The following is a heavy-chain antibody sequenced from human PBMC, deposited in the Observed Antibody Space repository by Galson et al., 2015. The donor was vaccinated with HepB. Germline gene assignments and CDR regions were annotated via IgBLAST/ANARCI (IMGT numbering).Heavy chain of an antibody. V-gene: IGHV1-18*01. CDR3: VERSTFDL. Sequence: SVKVSCKASGYTFSSYGINWVRQAPGQGLEWIGWISAYNGNTNYAQKLQGRVTMTTDTSTNTAYMQLRSLRSDDTAVYYCVERSTFDLWGQGTMVTVSS. J-gene: IGHJ3*01. D-gene: IGHD1-1*01. CDR2: ISAYNGNT. CDR1: GYTFSSYG.